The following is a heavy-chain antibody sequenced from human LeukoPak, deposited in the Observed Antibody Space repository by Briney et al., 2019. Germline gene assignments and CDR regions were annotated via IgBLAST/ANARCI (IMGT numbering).Heavy chain of an antibody. D-gene: IGHD4-17*01. V-gene: IGHV3-48*02. CDR3: ARNGAYGESADY. CDR1: GFTFSSYS. J-gene: IGHJ4*02. Sequence: PGGSLRLSCAASGFTFSSYSMNWVRQAPGKGLEWVSYINHSSSNIYYADSVKGRFTISRDNAKNSLYLQMNSLRDEDTAVYYCARNGAYGESADYWGQGTLVTVSS. CDR2: INHSSSNI.